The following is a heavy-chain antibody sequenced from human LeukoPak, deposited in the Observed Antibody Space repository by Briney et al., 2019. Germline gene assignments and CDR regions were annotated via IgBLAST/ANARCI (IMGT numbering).Heavy chain of an antibody. J-gene: IGHJ4*02. D-gene: IGHD3-10*01. CDR1: GYTFTGYY. Sequence: ASVKVSCKASGYTFTGYYMHWVRQAPGQGLEWMGWINPNSGGTNYAQKFQGRVTMTRDTSISTAYMELSRLRSEDTAVYYCARAYYYGSGSSDYWGQGTLVTVSS. V-gene: IGHV1-2*02. CDR2: INPNSGGT. CDR3: ARAYYYGSGSSDY.